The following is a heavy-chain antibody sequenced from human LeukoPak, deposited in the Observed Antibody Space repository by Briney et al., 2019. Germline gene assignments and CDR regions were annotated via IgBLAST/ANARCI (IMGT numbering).Heavy chain of an antibody. CDR2: ISYDGSNK. D-gene: IGHD1-7*01. J-gene: IGHJ1*01. V-gene: IGHV3-30*18. CDR1: GFTFSSYG. Sequence: GGSLRLSWAASGFTFSSYGMHWVRQAPGKGLEWVAVISYDGSNKYYADSVKGRFTISRDNSKNTLYLQMNSLRTEDTAVYYCAKNLHWNSEYFQHWGQGTLVTVSS. CDR3: AKNLHWNSEYFQH.